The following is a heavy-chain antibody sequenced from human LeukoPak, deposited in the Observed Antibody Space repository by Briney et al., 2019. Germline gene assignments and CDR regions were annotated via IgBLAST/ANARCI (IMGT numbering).Heavy chain of an antibody. J-gene: IGHJ4*02. D-gene: IGHD3-10*01. CDR2: IWYDGSNK. V-gene: IGHV3-33*01. CDR1: GFTFSSYG. Sequence: PGGSLRLSCAASGFTFSSYGMHWVRQAPGKGLEWVAVIWYDGSNKYYADSVKGRFTISRDNSKNTLYLQMNSLRAEDTAVYYCARAPTMVRGVYFDYWGQGTLVTVSS. CDR3: ARAPTMVRGVYFDY.